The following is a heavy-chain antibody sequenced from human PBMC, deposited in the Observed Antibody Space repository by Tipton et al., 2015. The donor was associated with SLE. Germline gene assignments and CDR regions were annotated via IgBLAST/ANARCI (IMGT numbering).Heavy chain of an antibody. CDR1: GGSFSGYY. CDR3: ARDTHSSGYPHAFDI. CDR2: INHSGST. Sequence: TLSLTCAVYGGSFSGYYWSWIRQPPGKGLEWIGEINHSGSTYYNPSLKSRVTISVDTSKNQFSLKLSSVTAADTAVYYCARDTHSSGYPHAFDIWGQGTMVTVSS. J-gene: IGHJ3*02. D-gene: IGHD3-22*01. V-gene: IGHV4-34*01.